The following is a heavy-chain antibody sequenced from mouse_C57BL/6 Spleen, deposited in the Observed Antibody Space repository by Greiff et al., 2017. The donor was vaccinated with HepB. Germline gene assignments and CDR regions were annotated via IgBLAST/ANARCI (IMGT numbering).Heavy chain of an antibody. D-gene: IGHD1-1*01. V-gene: IGHV7-3*01. CDR1: GFTFTDYY. J-gene: IGHJ3*01. Sequence: EVKLVESGGGLVQPGGSLSLSCAASGFTFTDYYMSWVRQPPGKALEWLGFIRNKANGYTTEYSASVKGRFTISRDNSQSILYLQMNALRAEDSATYYCARSPSSYYGSSSFAYWGQGTLVTVSA. CDR3: ARSPSSYYGSSSFAY. CDR2: IRNKANGYTT.